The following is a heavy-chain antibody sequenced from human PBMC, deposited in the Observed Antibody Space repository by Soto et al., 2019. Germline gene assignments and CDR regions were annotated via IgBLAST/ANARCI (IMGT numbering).Heavy chain of an antibody. V-gene: IGHV3-9*01. CDR2: IIWNGGKT. CDR3: GRNIQNGGMDV. J-gene: IGHJ6*02. CDR1: GFTFNDRA. D-gene: IGHD2-8*01. Sequence: EEQVVESGGGLVQPGRSLRLSCVASGFTFNDRAMHWVRQVPGKGLEWVSGIIWNGGKTAYADSLKGRFTISSDNAKNVLYLQMTNLTVEDTAVYYWGRNIQNGGMDVWGQGTTVIVSS.